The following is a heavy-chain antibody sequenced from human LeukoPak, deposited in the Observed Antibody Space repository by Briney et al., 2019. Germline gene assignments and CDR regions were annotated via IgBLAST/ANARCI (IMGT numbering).Heavy chain of an antibody. Sequence: SGTLSLTCAVYGGSFSGYYWSWIRQPPGKGLEWIGEINHSGSTNYNPSLKSRVTISVDTSKNQFSLKLSSVTAADTAVYYCARHGRILWFGDRYYFDYWGQGTLVTVSS. D-gene: IGHD3-10*01. V-gene: IGHV4-34*01. CDR2: INHSGST. CDR1: GGSFSGYY. CDR3: ARHGRILWFGDRYYFDY. J-gene: IGHJ4*02.